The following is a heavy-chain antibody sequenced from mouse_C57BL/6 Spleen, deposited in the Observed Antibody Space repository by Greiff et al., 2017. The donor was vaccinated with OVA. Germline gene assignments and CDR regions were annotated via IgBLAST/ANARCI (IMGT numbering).Heavy chain of an antibody. CDR1: GFTFSDYY. D-gene: IGHD2-1*01. J-gene: IGHJ2*01. CDR2: INYDGSST. V-gene: IGHV5-16*01. Sequence: EVKVVESEGGLVQPGSSMKLSCTASGFTFSDYYMAWVRQVPEKGLEWVANINYDGSSTYYLDSLKSRFIISRDNAKNILYLQMSSLKSEDTATYYCAREGFYGNYDYWGQGTTLTVSS. CDR3: AREGFYGNYDY.